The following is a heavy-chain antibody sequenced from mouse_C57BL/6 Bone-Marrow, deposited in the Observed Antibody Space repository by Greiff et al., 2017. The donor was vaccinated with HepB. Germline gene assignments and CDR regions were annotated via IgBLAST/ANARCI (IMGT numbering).Heavy chain of an antibody. CDR3: ARYEDRPMVTTDGLWFAY. D-gene: IGHD2-2*01. V-gene: IGHV1-62-2*01. Sequence: VQLQQSGAELVKPGASVKLSCKASGYTFTEYTIHWVKQRSGQGLEWIGWFYPGSGSIKYNEKFKDKATLTADKSSSTVYMELSRLTSEDSAVYFCARYEDRPMVTTDGLWFAYWGQGTRVTVSA. J-gene: IGHJ3*01. CDR2: FYPGSGSI. CDR1: GYTFTEYT.